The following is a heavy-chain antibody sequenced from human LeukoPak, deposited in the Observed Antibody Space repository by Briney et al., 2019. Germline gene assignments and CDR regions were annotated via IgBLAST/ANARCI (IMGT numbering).Heavy chain of an antibody. V-gene: IGHV6-1*01. CDR2: TYYSSNWYN. J-gene: IGHJ3*02. D-gene: IGHD1-20*01. CDR1: GDSVSSNSAA. Sequence: SQTLSLTCAISGDSVSSNSAAWNWIRQSPSRGLEWLGRTYYSSNWYNDYAVSVKSRITINPDTSKNQFSLQLNSVTPEDTAVYYCARGFPDNWKDILGTHDAFDIWGQGTMVTVSS. CDR3: ARGFPDNWKDILGTHDAFDI.